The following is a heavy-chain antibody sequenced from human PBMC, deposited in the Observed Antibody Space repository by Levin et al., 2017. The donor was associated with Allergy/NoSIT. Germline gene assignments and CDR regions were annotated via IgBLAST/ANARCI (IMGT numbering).Heavy chain of an antibody. CDR1: GYIFTGYC. D-gene: IGHD2-2*01. CDR3: ARGEGLPAATPDGAFDI. Sequence: ASVKVSCRASGYIFTGYCMHWVRQAPGQGLEWMGWISPNSGGTNYAQNFQDRVTMTRDTSISTAYMELSRLTSDDTAIYYCARGEGLPAATPDGAFDIWGQGTMVTVSS. V-gene: IGHV1-2*02. CDR2: ISPNSGGT. J-gene: IGHJ3*02.